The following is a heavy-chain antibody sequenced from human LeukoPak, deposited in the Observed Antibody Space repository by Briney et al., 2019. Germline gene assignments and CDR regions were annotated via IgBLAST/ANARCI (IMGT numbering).Heavy chain of an antibody. CDR2: INPNSGGT. CDR3: ARDKYDFRGGPDY. J-gene: IGHJ4*02. D-gene: IGHD3-3*01. V-gene: IGHV1-2*02. CDR1: GYTFTGYY. Sequence: ASVKVSCKASGYTFTGYYMHWVRQAPGQGLEWMGWINPNSGGTNYAQKFQGRVTMTRDTSISTAYMELSRLRSDDTAVYYCARDKYDFRGGPDYWGQGTLVTVSS.